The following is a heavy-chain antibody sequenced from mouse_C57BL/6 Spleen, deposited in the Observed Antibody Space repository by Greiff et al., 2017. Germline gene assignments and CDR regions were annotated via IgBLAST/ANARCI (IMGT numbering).Heavy chain of an antibody. V-gene: IGHV1-64*01. CDR2: IHPNGGST. D-gene: IGHD2-4*01. CDR3: ARGGDDYDGIAD. CDR1: GYTFTSYW. Sequence: QVQLQQPGAELVKPGASVKLSCTASGYTFTSYWMHWVKQRPGQGLEWIGMIHPNGGSTNYNEKFKGKATLTVDKSSSTAYLQLSSLTSEDSAVYYCARGGDDYDGIADWGQGTLVTVTA. J-gene: IGHJ3*01.